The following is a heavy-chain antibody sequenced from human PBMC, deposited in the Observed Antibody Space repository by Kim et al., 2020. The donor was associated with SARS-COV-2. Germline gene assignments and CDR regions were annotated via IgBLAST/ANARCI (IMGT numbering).Heavy chain of an antibody. CDR2: ISSSSSYI. D-gene: IGHD3-10*01. J-gene: IGHJ4*02. CDR1: GFTFSTYT. CDR3: AGVRGVIRSGYFFDY. Sequence: GGSLRLSCAASGFTFSTYTMNWVRQAPGKGLEWVSSISSSSSYIYYADSVKGRFTISRDNAKNSLYLQMNSLRAEDTAVYYCAGVRGVIRSGYFFDYWGQGTLVTVSS. V-gene: IGHV3-21*01.